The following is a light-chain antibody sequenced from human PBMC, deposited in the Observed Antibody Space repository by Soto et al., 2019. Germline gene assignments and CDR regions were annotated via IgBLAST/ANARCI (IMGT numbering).Light chain of an antibody. V-gene: IGLV2-14*01. J-gene: IGLJ3*02. CDR3: SSYTSSSTWV. Sequence: QSVLTQPASVSGSPGQSITISCTGTSSDVGGYDYVSWYQQHPGKAPKLMIYDVSNRPSGVSDRFSGSKSDNTASLTISGLQTEDGADYYCSSYTSSSTWVFGGGTKLTV. CDR2: DVS. CDR1: SSDVGGYDY.